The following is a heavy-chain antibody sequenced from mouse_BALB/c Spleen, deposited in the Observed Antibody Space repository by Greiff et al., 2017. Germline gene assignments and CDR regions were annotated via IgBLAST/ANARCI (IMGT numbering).Heavy chain of an antibody. V-gene: IGHV5-17*02. CDR3: ARGLGRAAMDY. D-gene: IGHD4-1*01. CDR2: ISSGSSTI. Sequence: EVKLMESGGGLVQPGGSRKLSCAASGFTFSSFGMHWVRQAPEKGLEWVAYISSGSSTIYYADTVKGRFTISRDNPKNTLFLQMTSLRSEDTAMYYCARGLGRAAMDYWGQGTSVTVSS. J-gene: IGHJ4*01. CDR1: GFTFSSFG.